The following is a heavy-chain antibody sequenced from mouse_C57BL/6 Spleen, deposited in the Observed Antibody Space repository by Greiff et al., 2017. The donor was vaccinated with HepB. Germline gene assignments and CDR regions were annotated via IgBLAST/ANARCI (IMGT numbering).Heavy chain of an antibody. D-gene: IGHD3-2*02. CDR3: ARQLRLQVYFDY. CDR1: GYTFTDYY. J-gene: IGHJ2*01. Sequence: VQLQQSGAELVRPGASVKLSCKASGYTFTDYYINWVKQRPGQGLEWIARIYPGSGNTYYNEKFKGKATLTAEKSSSTAYMQLSSLTSEDSAVYFCARQLRLQVYFDYWGQGTTLTVSS. V-gene: IGHV1-76*01. CDR2: IYPGSGNT.